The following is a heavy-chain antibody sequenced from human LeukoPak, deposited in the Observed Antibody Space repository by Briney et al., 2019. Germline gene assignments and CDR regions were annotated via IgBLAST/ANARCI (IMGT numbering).Heavy chain of an antibody. CDR2: VKSKRDGEII. J-gene: IGHJ4*02. Sequence: GGSLRLSCRGYGLKFVRYWMSWVRQAPGKGLEWIGRVKSKRDGEIIDYAASVNGRFTVSRDDSKSTLYLQMNNLKTEDTGVYYCTTDPRDWGQGTLVTVFS. CDR3: TTDPRD. V-gene: IGHV3-15*01. CDR1: GLKFVRYW.